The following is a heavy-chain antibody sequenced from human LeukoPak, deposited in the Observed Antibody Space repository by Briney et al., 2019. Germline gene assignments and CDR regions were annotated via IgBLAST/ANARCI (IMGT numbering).Heavy chain of an antibody. CDR1: GDSIRRYY. CDR2: IYYSGST. CDR3: ARAPGGYGSGSRGAFDI. D-gene: IGHD3-10*01. V-gene: IGHV4-59*01. J-gene: IGHJ3*02. Sequence: SETLSLTCTVSGDSIRRYYWSWIRQPPGKGLEWIGDIYYSGSTNYNPSLKSLVTMSVDTSKNQFSLKLYSVTAADTAVYYCARAPGGYGSGSRGAFDIWGPGTMVTVSS.